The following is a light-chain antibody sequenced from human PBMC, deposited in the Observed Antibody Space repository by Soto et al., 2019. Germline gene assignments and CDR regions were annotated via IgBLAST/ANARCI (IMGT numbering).Light chain of an antibody. V-gene: IGLV2-8*01. CDR1: SSDVGDYNY. CDR3: SSYAGRNNVI. Sequence: QSLLTQPPSASGSPGQSVTISCTGTSSDVGDYNYVSWYQQHPGKAPKLMIYEVTKRPSGVPDRFSGSKSGNTASLTVSGLRAEDEADYFCSSYAGRNNVIFGGGTKVTVL. CDR2: EVT. J-gene: IGLJ2*01.